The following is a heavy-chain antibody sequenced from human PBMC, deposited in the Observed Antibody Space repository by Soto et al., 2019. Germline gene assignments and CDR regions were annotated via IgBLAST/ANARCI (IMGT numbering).Heavy chain of an antibody. Sequence: GGSLRLSCAASGFTFSSYSMNWVRQAPGKGLEWVSSISSSSSYIYYADSVKGRFTISRDNAKNSLYLQMNSLRAEDTAVYYCARDPSSWYLISAFDIWGQGTMVTVSS. D-gene: IGHD6-13*01. CDR1: GFTFSSYS. V-gene: IGHV3-21*01. J-gene: IGHJ3*02. CDR3: ARDPSSWYLISAFDI. CDR2: ISSSSSYI.